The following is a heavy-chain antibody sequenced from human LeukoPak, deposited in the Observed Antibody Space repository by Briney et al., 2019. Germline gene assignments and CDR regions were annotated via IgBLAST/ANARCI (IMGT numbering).Heavy chain of an antibody. CDR3: TAASARAGEFDY. Sequence: PGGSLRLSCAASGFTFTSYWMSWVRQAPGKGLEWVGRIKSKTDGGTADYAAPGKGRFTISRDDSENTLYLQMNSLKTEDTAVYYCTAASARAGEFDYWGQGTLVTVSS. CDR1: GFTFTSYW. J-gene: IGHJ4*02. V-gene: IGHV3-15*01. CDR2: IKSKTDGGTA. D-gene: IGHD6-19*01.